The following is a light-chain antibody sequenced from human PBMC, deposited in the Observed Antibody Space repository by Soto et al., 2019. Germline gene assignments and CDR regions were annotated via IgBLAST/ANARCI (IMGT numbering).Light chain of an antibody. V-gene: IGKV3-15*01. CDR2: GSS. Sequence: EIVMTQSPATLSVSPGERATLSCRASQSVSSNLAWYQQKPGQAPRLLIYGSSTRATGIPARFSGSGSGTDFTPTISSLQSEDFAVYYCQQYSNWPRTFGQGTKVEIK. CDR1: QSVSSN. J-gene: IGKJ1*01. CDR3: QQYSNWPRT.